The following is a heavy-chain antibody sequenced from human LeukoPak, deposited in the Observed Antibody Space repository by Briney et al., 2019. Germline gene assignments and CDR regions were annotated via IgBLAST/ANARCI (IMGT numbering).Heavy chain of an antibody. CDR1: GGSFSGYY. CDR3: GRGGGRSSTGMDV. Sequence: PSETLSLTCAVYGGSFSGYYWTWIRQHPGKGLEWIGHIYYSGRTDYNPTLKSRVNISIDTSKNQFSLRVNSVTAADTAVYYCGRGGGRSSTGMDVWGQGTTVTVSS. J-gene: IGHJ6*02. D-gene: IGHD2-2*01. CDR2: IYYSGRT. V-gene: IGHV4-34*09.